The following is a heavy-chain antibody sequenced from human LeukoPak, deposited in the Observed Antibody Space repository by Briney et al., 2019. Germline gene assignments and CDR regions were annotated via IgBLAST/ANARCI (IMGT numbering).Heavy chain of an antibody. V-gene: IGHV1-18*01. D-gene: IGHD3-22*01. CDR3: ARDHGPTYYYDSSGYYSLDY. Sequence: ASVTVSCTASGYTFTSYGISWVRQAPGQGLEWMGWISAYNGNTNYAQKLQGRVTMTTDTSTSTAYMELRSLRSDDTAVYYCARDHGPTYYYDSSGYYSLDYWGQGTLVTVSS. CDR1: GYTFTSYG. J-gene: IGHJ4*02. CDR2: ISAYNGNT.